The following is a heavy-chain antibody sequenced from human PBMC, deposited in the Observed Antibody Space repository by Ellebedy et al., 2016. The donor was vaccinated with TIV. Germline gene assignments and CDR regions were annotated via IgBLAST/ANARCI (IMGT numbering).Heavy chain of an antibody. V-gene: IGHV4-61*03. J-gene: IGHJ4*02. D-gene: IGHD5-12*01. CDR1: GGSVSSPNYY. CDR3: ARSRPGWLKTVFDY. CDR2: IYSSGST. Sequence: MPSETLSLTCTVSGGSVSSPNYYWTWIRQPPGKGLEWIGYIYSSGSTDYKPSLKTRVTISVDTSKNHFSLNLKSVTAADTAVYYCARSRPGWLKTVFDYWGQGILVTVSS.